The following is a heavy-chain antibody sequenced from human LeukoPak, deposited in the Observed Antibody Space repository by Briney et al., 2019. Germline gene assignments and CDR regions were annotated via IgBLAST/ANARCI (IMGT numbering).Heavy chain of an antibody. CDR3: ARESSNWFDP. D-gene: IGHD2-2*01. CDR1: GGSISSGGHY. Sequence: SETLSLTCTVSGGSISSGGHYWSWIRQHPGKGLEWIGYIYYSGSTYYNPSLKSRVTIPVDTSKNQFSLKLSSVTAADTAVYYCARESSNWFDPWGQGTLVTVSS. CDR2: IYYSGST. J-gene: IGHJ5*02. V-gene: IGHV4-31*03.